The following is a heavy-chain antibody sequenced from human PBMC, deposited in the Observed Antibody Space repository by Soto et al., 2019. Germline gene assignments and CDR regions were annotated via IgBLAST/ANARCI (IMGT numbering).Heavy chain of an antibody. V-gene: IGHV1-18*01. D-gene: IGHD3-22*01. J-gene: IGHJ6*02. Sequence: ASVKVSCKASGYTFTSYGISWVRQAPGQGLEWMGWISAYNGNTNYAQKLQGRVTMTTDTSTSTAYMELRSLRSDDTAVYYCARDLDDSSGYYLYYYYGMDVCGQGTTVTVSS. CDR2: ISAYNGNT. CDR3: ARDLDDSSGYYLYYYYGMDV. CDR1: GYTFTSYG.